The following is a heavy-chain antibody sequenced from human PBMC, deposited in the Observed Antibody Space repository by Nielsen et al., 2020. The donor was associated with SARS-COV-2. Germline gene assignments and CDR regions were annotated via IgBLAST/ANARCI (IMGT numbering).Heavy chain of an antibody. CDR2: INAGNGNT. CDR3: AADPTGTTDYYFDY. J-gene: IGHJ4*02. D-gene: IGHD1-7*01. V-gene: IGHV1-3*01. CDR1: GYTFTSYA. Sequence: SVKVSCKASGYTFTSYAMHWVRQAPGQRLEWVGWINAGNGNTKYSQKFQGRVTITRDTSASTAYMELSSLRSEDTAVYYCAADPTGTTDYYFDYWGQGTLVTVSS.